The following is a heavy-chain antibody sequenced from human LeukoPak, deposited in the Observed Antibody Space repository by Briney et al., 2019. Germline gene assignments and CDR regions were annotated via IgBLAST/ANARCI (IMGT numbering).Heavy chain of an antibody. V-gene: IGHV4-59*01. CDR3: ARGPYYYDSSRSYFDY. CDR1: GFTFSSYW. D-gene: IGHD3-22*01. Sequence: PGGSLRLSCAASGFTFSSYWMSWVRQAPGKGLEWIGYIYYSGSTNYNPSLKSRVTISVDTSKNQFSLKLSSVTAADTAVYYCARGPYYYDSSRSYFDYWGQGTLVTVSS. CDR2: IYYSGST. J-gene: IGHJ4*02.